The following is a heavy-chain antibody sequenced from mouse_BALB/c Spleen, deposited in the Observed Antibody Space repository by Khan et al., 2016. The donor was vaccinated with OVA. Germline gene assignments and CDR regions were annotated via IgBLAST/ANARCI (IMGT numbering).Heavy chain of an antibody. D-gene: IGHD2-14*01. V-gene: IGHV1-4*01. J-gene: IGHJ3*01. Sequence: VQLQESRAELARPGASVKMSCKASGYTFTTYTMHWVKQRPGQGLEWIGYINPSNGYTNYNQKFKDKSTLTADKSSSPAYMQLSSLTSDYSAAYYCAREGAYYRADGWFSYWGQGTLVTGSA. CDR1: GYTFTTYT. CDR2: INPSNGYT. CDR3: AREGAYYRADGWFSY.